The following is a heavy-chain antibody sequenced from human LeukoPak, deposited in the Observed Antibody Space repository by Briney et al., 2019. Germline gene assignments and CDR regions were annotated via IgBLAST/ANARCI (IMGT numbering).Heavy chain of an antibody. CDR1: GYTFTDYY. J-gene: IGHJ4*02. D-gene: IGHD2-15*01. Sequence: ASVTVSFKASGYTFTDYYMHWVRQAPGQGLAGMGWISAYNGNTNYAQKLQGRVTMTTDTSTSTAYMELRSLRSDDTAVYYCARDRYCSGGSCYSGRAYWGQGTLVTVSS. CDR2: ISAYNGNT. CDR3: ARDRYCSGGSCYSGRAY. V-gene: IGHV1-18*04.